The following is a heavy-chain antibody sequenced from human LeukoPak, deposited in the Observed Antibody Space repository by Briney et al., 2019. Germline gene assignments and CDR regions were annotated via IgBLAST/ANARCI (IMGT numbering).Heavy chain of an antibody. Sequence: SETLSLTCTVSGGSISSYYWSWIRQPPGKGLEWIGYIYYSGSTNYNPSLKSRVTISVDTSRNQFSLKLSSVTAADTAVYYCARRQSFTIFGVVFNWFDPWGQGTLVTVSS. CDR3: ARRQSFTIFGVVFNWFDP. CDR1: GGSISSYY. V-gene: IGHV4-59*01. J-gene: IGHJ5*02. CDR2: IYYSGST. D-gene: IGHD3-3*01.